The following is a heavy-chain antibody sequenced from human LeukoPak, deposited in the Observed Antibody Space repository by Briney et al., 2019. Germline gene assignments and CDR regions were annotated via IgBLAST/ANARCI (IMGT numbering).Heavy chain of an antibody. V-gene: IGHV4-39*01. CDR2: IYYSGST. CDR1: GGSISSSSYY. Sequence: SETLSPTCTVSGGSISSSSYYWGWIRQPPGKGLEWIGSIYYSGSTYYNPSLKSRVTISVDTSKNQFSLKLSSVTAADTAVYYCARQEVRGVIITLDYWGQGTLVTVSS. J-gene: IGHJ4*02. CDR3: ARQEVRGVIITLDY. D-gene: IGHD3-10*01.